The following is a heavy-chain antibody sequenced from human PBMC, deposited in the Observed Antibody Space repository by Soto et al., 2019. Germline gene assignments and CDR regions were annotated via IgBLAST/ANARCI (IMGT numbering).Heavy chain of an antibody. Sequence: GGSLRLSCAASGFTFSSYSMNWVRQAPGKGLEWVSSISSSSSYIYYADSVKGRFTISRDNSKNTLYLQMNSLRAEDTAVYYCAKTGYSYGFYYGMDVWGQGTTVTVSS. CDR2: ISSSSSYI. CDR3: AKTGYSYGFYYGMDV. J-gene: IGHJ6*02. CDR1: GFTFSSYS. V-gene: IGHV3-21*04. D-gene: IGHD5-18*01.